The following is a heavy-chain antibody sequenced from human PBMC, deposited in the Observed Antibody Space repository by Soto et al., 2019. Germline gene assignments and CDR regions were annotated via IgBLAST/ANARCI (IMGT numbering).Heavy chain of an antibody. CDR1: GGSFSGYY. D-gene: IGHD3-10*01. CDR2: INHSGST. Sequence: TLSLTCAVYGGSFSGYYWSWIRQPPGKGLEWIGEINHSGSTNYNPSLKSRVTISVDTSKNQFSLKLSSVTAADTAVYYCARLSRISGGRYYYYGMDVWGQGTTVTVFS. CDR3: ARLSRISGGRYYYYGMDV. V-gene: IGHV4-34*01. J-gene: IGHJ6*02.